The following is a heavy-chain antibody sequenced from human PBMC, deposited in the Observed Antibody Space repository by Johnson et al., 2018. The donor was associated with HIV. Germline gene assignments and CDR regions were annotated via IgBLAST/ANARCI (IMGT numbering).Heavy chain of an antibody. D-gene: IGHD6-6*01. CDR2: IGSVGDT. CDR3: AKDIIDSSSSRGAFDI. J-gene: IGHJ3*02. CDR1: GFTFSSYW. Sequence: AQLVESGGGLVQPGGSLRLSCAASGFTFSSYWMSWVRQAPGKGLEWVSVIGSVGDTNYPGSVKGRFTISRENAKNSLYLQMNSLRAEDTALYYCAKDIIDSSSSRGAFDIWGQGTMVTVSS. V-gene: IGHV3-13*01.